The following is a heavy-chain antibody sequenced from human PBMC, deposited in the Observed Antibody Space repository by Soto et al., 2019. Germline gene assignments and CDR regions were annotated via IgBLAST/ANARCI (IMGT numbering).Heavy chain of an antibody. CDR1: GAPITCGDYS. J-gene: IGHJ5*02. V-gene: IGHV4-30-2*01. CDR3: ARGRVVVPAAVMFNCLDP. CDR2: IFHGGST. Sequence: PSETLSLTCAISGAPITCGDYSWNWIRQPPGKGLEWIGYIFHGGSTYYNPSLRSRVTISVDRSRTQFSLKMSSVTAADTAVYYCARGRVVVPAAVMFNCLDPWGQGALVTVSS. D-gene: IGHD2-2*01.